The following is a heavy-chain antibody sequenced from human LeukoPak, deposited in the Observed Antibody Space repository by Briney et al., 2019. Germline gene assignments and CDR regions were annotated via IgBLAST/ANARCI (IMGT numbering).Heavy chain of an antibody. CDR2: MNPKSGNT. CDR3: ARNLRIESSLVGY. J-gene: IGHJ4*02. V-gene: IGHV1-8*03. Sequence: ASVKVSCKASGYTFISYDINWVRQAAGQGLEWMGWMNPKSGNTGYAQKFQGRFTITRNTSISTAYMEPSSLTSEDTAVYYCARNLRIESSLVGYWGQGTLVTVSS. D-gene: IGHD6-6*01. CDR1: GYTFISYD.